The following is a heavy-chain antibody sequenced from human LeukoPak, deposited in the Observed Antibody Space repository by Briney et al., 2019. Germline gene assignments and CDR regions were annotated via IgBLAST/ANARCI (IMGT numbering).Heavy chain of an antibody. D-gene: IGHD3-3*01. CDR3: AKGMHFGAPILLDP. CDR1: GFTFSSYA. J-gene: IGHJ5*02. Sequence: GGSLRLSCAASGFTFSSYAMSWVRQAPGKGLGWVSAISGSGGSTYYADSVKGRFTISRDNSKNTLYLQMNRLRAEDTDVYYCAKGMHFGAPILLDPWGQGTLVTVSS. CDR2: ISGSGGST. V-gene: IGHV3-23*01.